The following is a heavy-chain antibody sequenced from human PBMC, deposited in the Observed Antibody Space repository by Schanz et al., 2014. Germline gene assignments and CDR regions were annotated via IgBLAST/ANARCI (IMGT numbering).Heavy chain of an antibody. J-gene: IGHJ4*02. V-gene: IGHV3-9*01. CDR1: GFRFDDYA. CDR2: IGGSGDST. D-gene: IGHD3-9*01. CDR3: AKDHAGSDILTALGN. Sequence: EVQLVESGGGLVQPGRSLRLSCVASGFRFDDYAMHWVRQAPGKGLEWVSGIGGSGDSTHYADSVKGRFTNSRDNFKNTLFLQMNSLRAEDTAVYYCAKDHAGSDILTALGNWGQGTLVNVSS.